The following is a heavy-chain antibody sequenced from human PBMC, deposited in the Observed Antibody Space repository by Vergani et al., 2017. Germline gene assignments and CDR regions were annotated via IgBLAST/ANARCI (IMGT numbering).Heavy chain of an antibody. D-gene: IGHD3-10*01. J-gene: IGHJ4*02. Sequence: EVQLVESGGGLVQPGGSLRLSCAASGFTFSSYWMSWVRQAPGKGLEWVANIKQDGSEKYYVDSVKGRFTISRDNAKNSLYLQMNSLRAEDTAVYYCARDSALWFGEGNIDYWGQGTLVTVSS. CDR3: ARDSALWFGEGNIDY. CDR1: GFTFSSYW. V-gene: IGHV3-7*04. CDR2: IKQDGSEK.